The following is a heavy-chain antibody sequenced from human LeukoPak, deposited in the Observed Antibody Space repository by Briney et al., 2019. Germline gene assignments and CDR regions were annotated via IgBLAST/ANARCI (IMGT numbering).Heavy chain of an antibody. CDR2: FDPEDGET. D-gene: IGHD3-10*01. CDR1: GYTLTELS. V-gene: IGHV1-24*01. J-gene: IGHJ4*02. Sequence: ASVKVSCKVSGYTLTELSMHWVRQAPGKGLEWMGGFDPEDGETIYAQKFQGRVTMTRDTSTSTVYMELSSLRSEDTAVYYCARGGWFGLWYFDYWGQGTLVTVSS. CDR3: ARGGWFGLWYFDY.